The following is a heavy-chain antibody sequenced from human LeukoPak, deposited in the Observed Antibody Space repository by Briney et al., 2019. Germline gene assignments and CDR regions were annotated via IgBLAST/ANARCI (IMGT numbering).Heavy chain of an antibody. CDR1: GFTFSSYA. CDR3: AKPHDYGDYGWFNP. Sequence: GGSLRLSCAASGFTFSSYAMSWVRQAPGKGLEWVSAISGSGGSTYYADSVKGRFTIPRDNSKNTLYLQMNSLRAEDTAVYYCAKPHDYGDYGWFNPWGQGTLVTVSS. V-gene: IGHV3-23*01. J-gene: IGHJ5*02. CDR2: ISGSGGST. D-gene: IGHD4-17*01.